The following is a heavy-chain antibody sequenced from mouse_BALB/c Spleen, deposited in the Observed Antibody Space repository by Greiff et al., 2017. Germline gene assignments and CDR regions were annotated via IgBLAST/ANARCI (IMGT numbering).Heavy chain of an antibody. V-gene: IGHV1-7*01. Sequence: VQLQQSGAELAKPGASVKMSCKASGYTFTSYWMHWVKQRPGQGLEWIGYINPSTGYTEYNQKFKDKATLTADKSSSTAYMQLSSLTSEDSAVYYCARSGRGATYDYAMDYWGQGTSVTVSS. CDR3: ARSGRGATYDYAMDY. CDR1: GYTFTSYW. CDR2: INPSTGYT. D-gene: IGHD3-1*01. J-gene: IGHJ4*01.